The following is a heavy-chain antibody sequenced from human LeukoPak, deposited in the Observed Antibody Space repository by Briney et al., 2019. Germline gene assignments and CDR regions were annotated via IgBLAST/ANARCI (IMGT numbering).Heavy chain of an antibody. V-gene: IGHV1-24*01. CDR1: GYTLTELS. CDR2: FDPEDGET. CDR3: ARGQSYDPY. J-gene: IGHJ4*02. Sequence: ASVKVSCKVSGYTLTELSMHWVRQAPGKGLEWMGGFDPEDGETIYAQKFQGRVTMTRDTSISTAYMELRNLRVEDTAVYYCARGQSYDPYWGQGVLITVSS. D-gene: IGHD3-16*01.